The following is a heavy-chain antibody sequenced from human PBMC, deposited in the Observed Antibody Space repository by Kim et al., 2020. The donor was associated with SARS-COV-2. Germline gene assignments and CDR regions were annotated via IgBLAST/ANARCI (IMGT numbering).Heavy chain of an antibody. J-gene: IGHJ5*02. Sequence: RKSRVTISVDTSKNQFSLKLSSVTAADTAVYYCARDFQPPQQLVRGWFDPWGQGTLVTVSS. V-gene: IGHV4-39*07. CDR3: ARDFQPPQQLVRGWFDP. D-gene: IGHD6-13*01.